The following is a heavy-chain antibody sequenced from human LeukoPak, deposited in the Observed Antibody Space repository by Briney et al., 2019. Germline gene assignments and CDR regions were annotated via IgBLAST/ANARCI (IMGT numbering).Heavy chain of an antibody. J-gene: IGHJ1*01. CDR2: IYYSGST. V-gene: IGHV4-39*07. CDR3: ASRGHYYDSSGPPRDAEYFQH. Sequence: PSETLSLTCTVSGGSISSSSYYWGWIRQPPGKGLEWIGSIYYSGSTYYNPSLKSRVTISVDTSKNQFSLKLSSVTAADTAVYYCASRGHYYDSSGPPRDAEYFQHWGQGTLVTVSS. CDR1: GGSISSSSYY. D-gene: IGHD3-22*01.